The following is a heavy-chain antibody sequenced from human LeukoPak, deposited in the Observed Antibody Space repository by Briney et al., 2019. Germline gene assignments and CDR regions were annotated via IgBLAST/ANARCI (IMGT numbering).Heavy chain of an antibody. D-gene: IGHD3-10*01. Sequence: GGSLRLSCVASGFTFSSYWMSWVRQAPGKGLEWVANIKQDGSEKYYVDSVKGRFTISRDNAKNSLYLQMNSLRDEDTAVYYCARHETPVTMVRGVTKSRDRGGWFDPWGQGTLVTVSS. CDR3: ARHETPVTMVRGVTKSRDRGGWFDP. CDR2: IKQDGSEK. V-gene: IGHV3-7*01. J-gene: IGHJ5*02. CDR1: GFTFSSYW.